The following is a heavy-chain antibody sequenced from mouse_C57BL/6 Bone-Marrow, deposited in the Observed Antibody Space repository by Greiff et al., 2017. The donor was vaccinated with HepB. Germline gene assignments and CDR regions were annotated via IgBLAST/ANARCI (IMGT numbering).Heavy chain of an antibody. V-gene: IGHV3-6*01. CDR1: GYSITSGYY. Sequence: EVKLQESGPGLVKPSQSLSLTCSVTGYSITSGYYWNWIRQFPGNKREWMGYISYDGNNNYNPSLKNRISITRDTSKNQFFLKLNSVTTEDTATYYCARAPPDYWGQGTTLTVSS. CDR3: ARAPPDY. CDR2: ISYDGNN. J-gene: IGHJ2*01.